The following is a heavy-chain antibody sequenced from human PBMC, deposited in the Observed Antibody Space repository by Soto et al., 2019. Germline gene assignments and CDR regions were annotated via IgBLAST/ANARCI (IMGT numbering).Heavy chain of an antibody. V-gene: IGHV3-23*01. CDR3: VTDPVFWP. J-gene: IGHJ4*02. CDR1: GFTFSSYA. CDR2: ISGSGGST. Sequence: GGSLRLSCAASGFTFSSYATSWVRQAPGKGLEWVSAISGSGGSTYYADSVKGRFTISRDNSKNTLYLQMNSLRGDDSAMYYCVTDPVFWPWGQGTLVPVSS.